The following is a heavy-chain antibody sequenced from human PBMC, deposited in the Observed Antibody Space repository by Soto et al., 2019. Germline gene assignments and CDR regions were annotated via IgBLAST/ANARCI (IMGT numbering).Heavy chain of an antibody. V-gene: IGHV1-18*01. CDR3: ARDHGSGKNLGRWEDY. CDR1: GYTFTSYG. Sequence: QVQLVQSGAEVKKPGASVKVSCKASGYTFTSYGISWVRQAPGQGLEWMGWISAYNGNTNYAQKLQGRVITTRDTSTRTAYMELRSLRSDDTAVYYCARDHGSGKNLGRWEDYWGQGTLVTVSS. J-gene: IGHJ4*02. D-gene: IGHD3-10*01. CDR2: ISAYNGNT.